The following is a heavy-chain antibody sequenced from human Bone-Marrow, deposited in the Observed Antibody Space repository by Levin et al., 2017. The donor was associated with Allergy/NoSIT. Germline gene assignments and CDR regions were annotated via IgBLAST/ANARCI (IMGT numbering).Heavy chain of an antibody. V-gene: IGHV3-30*02. J-gene: IGHJ6*02. D-gene: IGHD2-2*01. CDR3: AKDPCSSATCYGSYYYFDGFDV. Sequence: LSLTCAASGFPFVKYGMHWVRQRPGKGLEWVAYVSYDGRKAYYAESVRGRFTISRDNVRDRLLLQLDSLRPDDTAVYFCAKDPCSSATCYGSYYYFDGFDVWGRGTTVTVSS. CDR2: VSYDGRKA. CDR1: GFPFVKYG.